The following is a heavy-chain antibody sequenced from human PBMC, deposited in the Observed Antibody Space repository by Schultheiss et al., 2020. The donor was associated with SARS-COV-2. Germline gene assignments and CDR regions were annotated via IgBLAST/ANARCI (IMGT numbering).Heavy chain of an antibody. J-gene: IGHJ4*02. CDR3: ARHHCQRCQLGN. CDR1: GGSISSGDYY. D-gene: IGHD4/OR15-4a*01. CDR2: IDYSGRI. V-gene: IGHV4-30-4*01. Sequence: SQTLSLTCTVSGGSISSGDYYWSWIRQPPGKGLEWIGYIDYSGRIFYNPSLKSRLTISVDTSKNQFSLNLSSVTAADTAVYYCARHHCQRCQLGNWGQGTLVTVSS.